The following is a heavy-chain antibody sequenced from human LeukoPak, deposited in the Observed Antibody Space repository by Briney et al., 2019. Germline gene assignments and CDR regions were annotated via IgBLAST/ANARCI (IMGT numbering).Heavy chain of an antibody. V-gene: IGHV1-69*04. J-gene: IGHJ4*02. CDR1: GGTSNSHA. D-gene: IGHD3-22*01. Sequence: SVKVSCKASGGTSNSHAISWVRQAPGQGLEWMRRIIPNLGTTNRAQNFQDRVTLTADKSTNTAYMELPSLTSDDTAVYYCATTNDGGGYQWGDFFDFWGQGTLVTVSS. CDR3: ATTNDGGGYQWGDFFDF. CDR2: IIPNLGTT.